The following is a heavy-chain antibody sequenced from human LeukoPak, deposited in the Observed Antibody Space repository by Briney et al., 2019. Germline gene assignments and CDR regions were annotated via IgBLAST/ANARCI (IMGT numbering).Heavy chain of an antibody. CDR3: ARVQSEYCGGDCDFGY. V-gene: IGHV1-46*01. CDR1: GYTFTSYY. D-gene: IGHD2-21*02. J-gene: IGHJ4*02. CDR2: INPSGGST. Sequence: ASVKVSCKASGYTFTSYYMHWVRQAPGQGLEWMGIINPSGGSTSYAQKFQGRVTMTRDTSTSTVYMELSSLRSEDTAVYYCARVQSEYCGGDCDFGYWGQGTLVTVSS.